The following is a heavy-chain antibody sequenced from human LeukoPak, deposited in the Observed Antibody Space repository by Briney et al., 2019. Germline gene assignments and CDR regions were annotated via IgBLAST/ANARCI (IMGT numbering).Heavy chain of an antibody. CDR2: ISAYNGNT. CDR1: GYTFTSYG. D-gene: IGHD2-2*02. J-gene: IGHJ1*01. V-gene: IGHV1-18*01. Sequence: ASVKVSCKASGYTFTSYGISRVRQAPGQGLEWMGWISAYNGNTNYAQKLQGRVTMATDTSTSTAYMELRSLRSDDTAVYYCARSCSSTSCYRYFQHWGQGTLVTVSS. CDR3: ARSCSSTSCYRYFQH.